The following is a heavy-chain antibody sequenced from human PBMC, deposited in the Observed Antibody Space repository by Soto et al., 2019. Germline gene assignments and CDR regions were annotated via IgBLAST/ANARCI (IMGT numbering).Heavy chain of an antibody. D-gene: IGHD3-10*01. Sequence: ASETLSLTCAVYGGAFSGYYLTWVRQTPGKGLEWIGEKNHGGSTNYNPSLKSRVTISVDTSKNQFSLKLSSVTAADTAVYYCARGLWEYYGSGSYYLDYWGQGTLVTVSS. CDR1: GGAFSGYY. CDR3: ARGLWEYYGSGSYYLDY. CDR2: KNHGGST. V-gene: IGHV4-34*01. J-gene: IGHJ4*02.